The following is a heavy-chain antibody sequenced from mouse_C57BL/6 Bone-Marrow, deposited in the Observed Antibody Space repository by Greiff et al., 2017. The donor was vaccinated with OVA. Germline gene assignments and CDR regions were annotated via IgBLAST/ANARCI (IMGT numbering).Heavy chain of an antibody. CDR2: ISSGGSYT. Sequence: EVKLVESGGDLVKPGGSLKLSCAASGFTFSSYGMSWVRQTPDKRLEWVATISSGGSYTYYPDSVKGRFTISRDNAKNTLYLQMSSLKSEDTAIYYCASGLAYWGQGTLVTVSA. CDR1: GFTFSSYG. J-gene: IGHJ3*01. CDR3: ASGLAY. D-gene: IGHD3-1*01. V-gene: IGHV5-6*02.